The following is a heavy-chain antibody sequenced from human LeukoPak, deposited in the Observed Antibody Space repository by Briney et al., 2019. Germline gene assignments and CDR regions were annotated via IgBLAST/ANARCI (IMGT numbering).Heavy chain of an antibody. J-gene: IGHJ1*01. CDR2: INRDATST. CDR1: GFTFSSNW. CDR3: AREVGAPGYFQH. V-gene: IGHV3-74*01. D-gene: IGHD1-26*01. Sequence: PGGSLRLSCEASGFTFSSNWMHWVRQAPGKGLVWVSRINRDATSTSYADSVEGRFTISRDNAKNTLYLQMNSLRVEDTAVYYCAREVGAPGYFQHWGQGTLVTVSS.